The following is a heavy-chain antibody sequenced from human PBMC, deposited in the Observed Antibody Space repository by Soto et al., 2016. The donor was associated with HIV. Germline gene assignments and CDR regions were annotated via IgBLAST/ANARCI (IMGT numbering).Heavy chain of an antibody. J-gene: IGHJ5*02. CDR1: GGTFSRYA. V-gene: IGHV1-69*01. Sequence: QVQLVQSGAEVKKPGSSVKVSCKASGGTFSRYAISWVRQAPGQGLEWMGGIIPLFGRTNYAQKFQGRVTITADESTSTVYMELSSLRSEDTAVYYCARGVRITMVRGVIIDGWFDPWGQGTLVTVSS. CDR3: ARGVRITMVRGVIIDGWFDP. CDR2: IIPLFGRT. D-gene: IGHD3-10*01.